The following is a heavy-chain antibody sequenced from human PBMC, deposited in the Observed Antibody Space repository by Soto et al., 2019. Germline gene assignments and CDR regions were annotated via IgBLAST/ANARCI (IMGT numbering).Heavy chain of an antibody. CDR1: GFTFSSYA. J-gene: IGHJ4*02. Sequence: GGSLRLSCAASGFTFSSYAMSWVRQAPGKGLEWVSAISGSGGSTYYADSVKGRFTTSRDNSKNTLYLQMNSLRAEDTAVYYCATRTSLDVVVITYFDYWGQGTLVTVYS. CDR3: ATRTSLDVVVITYFDY. CDR2: ISGSGGST. V-gene: IGHV3-23*01. D-gene: IGHD3-22*01.